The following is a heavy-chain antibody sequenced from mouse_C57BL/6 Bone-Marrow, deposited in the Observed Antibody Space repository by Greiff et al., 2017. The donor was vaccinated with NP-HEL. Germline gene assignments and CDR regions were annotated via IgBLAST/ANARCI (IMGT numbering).Heavy chain of an antibody. Sequence: VKLVESGGGLVQPGGSLKLSCAASGFTFSDYYMYWVRQTPEKRLEWVAYISNGGGSTYYPDTVKGRFPISRDNAKNTLYLLMSRLKSESSAMYYCESHYCGSSYWGFAYWGQGTLVTVSA. CDR1: GFTFSDYY. CDR2: ISNGGGST. J-gene: IGHJ3*01. V-gene: IGHV5-12*01. CDR3: ESHYCGSSYWGFAY. D-gene: IGHD1-1*01.